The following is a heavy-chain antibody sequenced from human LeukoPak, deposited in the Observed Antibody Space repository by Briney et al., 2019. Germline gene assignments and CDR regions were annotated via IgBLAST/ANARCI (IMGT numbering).Heavy chain of an antibody. CDR2: IFYSGNT. CDR1: GGSISSSTYY. CDR3: ARANGYGLLDY. D-gene: IGHD5-18*01. V-gene: IGHV4-39*07. J-gene: IGHJ4*02. Sequence: SETLSLTCTVSGGSISSSTYYGGWIRQPPGKGLEWIGSIFYSGNTYYNPSLKSRVTISIDTSKNQFSLKLSSVTAADTAVYYCARANGYGLLDYWGQGTLVTVSS.